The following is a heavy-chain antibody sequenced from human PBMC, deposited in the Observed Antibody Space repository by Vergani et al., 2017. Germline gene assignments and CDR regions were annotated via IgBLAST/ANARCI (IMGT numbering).Heavy chain of an antibody. CDR3: ARVGPTSHYYYGMDV. CDR1: GFTFSSYW. Sequence: EVQLVESGGGLVKPGGSLRLSCAASGFTFSSYWMHWVRQAPGKGLVWVSRIISGGSSTSYADSVKGRFTISRDNAKNTLYLQMNSLRAEDTAVYYCARVGPTSHYYYGMDVWGQGTTVTVSS. J-gene: IGHJ6*02. CDR2: IISGGSST. D-gene: IGHD5-12*01. V-gene: IGHV3-74*01.